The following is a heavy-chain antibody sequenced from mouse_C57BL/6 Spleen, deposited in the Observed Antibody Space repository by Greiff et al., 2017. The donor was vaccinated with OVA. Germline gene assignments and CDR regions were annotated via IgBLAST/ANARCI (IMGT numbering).Heavy chain of an antibody. CDR1: GFTFSSYG. Sequence: EVHLVESGGDLVKPGGSLKLSCAASGFTFSSYGMSWVRQTPDKRLEWVATISSGGSYTYYPDSVKGRFTISRDNAKNTLYLQMSSLKSEDTAMYYCARDRDFDYWGQGTTLTVSS. V-gene: IGHV5-6*01. J-gene: IGHJ2*01. CDR3: ARDRDFDY. CDR2: ISSGGSYT.